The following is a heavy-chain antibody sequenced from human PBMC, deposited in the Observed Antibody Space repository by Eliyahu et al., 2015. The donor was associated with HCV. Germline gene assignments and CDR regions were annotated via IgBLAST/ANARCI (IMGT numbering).Heavy chain of an antibody. CDR1: GFTFXSYS. CDR2: ISSSSSYI. CDR3: ARDPRGSYKVPRPFDY. Sequence: EVQLVESGGGLVKPGGSLRLSCAASGFTFXSYSMNWVRQAPGKGLEWVSSISSSSSYIYYADSVKGRFTISRDNAKNSLYLQMNSLRAEDTAVYYCARDPRGSYKVPRPFDYWGQGTLVTVSS. D-gene: IGHD1-26*01. V-gene: IGHV3-21*01. J-gene: IGHJ4*02.